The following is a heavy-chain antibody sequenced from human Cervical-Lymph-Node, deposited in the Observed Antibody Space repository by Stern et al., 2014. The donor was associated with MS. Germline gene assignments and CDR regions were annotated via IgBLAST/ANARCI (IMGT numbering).Heavy chain of an antibody. D-gene: IGHD4-23*01. CDR3: ARSYGGRYYYYGMDV. Sequence: VQLVESGAEVKKPGASVKVSCKASGYTFTRYGISWVRQAPGQGLEWRGWISAYNGNTNYAQKLQGRVTMTTDTSTSTAYMELRSLRSDDTAVYYCARSYGGRYYYYGMDVWGQGTTVTVSS. CDR1: GYTFTRYG. CDR2: ISAYNGNT. V-gene: IGHV1-18*04. J-gene: IGHJ6*02.